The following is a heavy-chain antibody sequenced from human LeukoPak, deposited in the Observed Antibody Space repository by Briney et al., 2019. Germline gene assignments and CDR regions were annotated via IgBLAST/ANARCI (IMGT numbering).Heavy chain of an antibody. CDR3: ARLEQWLAYYFDY. Sequence: PSETLSLTCTVSGGSISSYYWSWIRQPPGKGLEWIGYIYYSGSTNYNPSLKSRVTISVDTSKNQFSLKLSSVTAADMAVYYCARLEQWLAYYFDYWGQGTLVTVSS. CDR1: GGSISSYY. CDR2: IYYSGST. J-gene: IGHJ4*02. D-gene: IGHD6-19*01. V-gene: IGHV4-59*12.